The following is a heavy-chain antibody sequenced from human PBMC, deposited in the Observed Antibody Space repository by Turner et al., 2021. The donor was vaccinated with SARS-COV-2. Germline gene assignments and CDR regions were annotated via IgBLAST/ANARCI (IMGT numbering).Heavy chain of an antibody. CDR3: TRVPSGGWFDP. V-gene: IGHV4-4*07. CDR1: GGSLSNYF. CDR2: IYTSGLT. Sequence: QVQLQESGPGLVKPSETLSLTCTVSGGSLSNYFSSWIRQPAGKGLEWIGRIYTSGLTDYNPSLRSRVTMSVDTSKNKLSLRLTSVTAADTAVYYCTRVPSGGWFDPWGQGTLVSVSS. D-gene: IGHD3-3*01. J-gene: IGHJ5*02.